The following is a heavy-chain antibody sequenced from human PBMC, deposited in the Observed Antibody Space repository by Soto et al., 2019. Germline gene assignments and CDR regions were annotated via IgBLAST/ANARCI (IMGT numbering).Heavy chain of an antibody. Sequence: SETLSLTCTVSGGSISSYYWSWIRQPAGKGLEWIGRIYTSGSTNYNPSLKSRVTMSVDTPKNQFPLKLSSVTAADTAVYYCARGGLYYDSSGYYYWGQGTLVTVSS. CDR2: IYTSGST. CDR1: GGSISSYY. CDR3: ARGGLYYDSSGYYY. V-gene: IGHV4-4*07. J-gene: IGHJ4*02. D-gene: IGHD3-22*01.